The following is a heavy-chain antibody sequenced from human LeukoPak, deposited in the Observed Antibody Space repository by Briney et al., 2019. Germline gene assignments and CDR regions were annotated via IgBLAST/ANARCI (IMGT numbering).Heavy chain of an antibody. CDR3: ARGGGGPLVWGTLGAFDY. CDR1: GFSFTNAW. V-gene: IGHV3-20*04. Sequence: GGSLRLSCAASGFSFTNAWMSWVRQAPGKGLEWVSGIIWSGGSTTYADSVRGRFTISRDNAKNSLYLQMNSLRAEDTAFYYCARGGGGPLVWGTLGAFDYWGQGTLVTVSS. J-gene: IGHJ4*02. D-gene: IGHD3-16*01. CDR2: IIWSGGST.